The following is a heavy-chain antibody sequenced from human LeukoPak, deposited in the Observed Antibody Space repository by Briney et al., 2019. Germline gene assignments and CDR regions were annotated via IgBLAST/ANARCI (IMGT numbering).Heavy chain of an antibody. V-gene: IGHV1-2*02. J-gene: IGHJ5*02. CDR2: TNPNSGGT. CDR1: GYTFTGYY. D-gene: IGHD3-10*01. Sequence: ASVKVSCEASGYTFTGYYMHWVREAPGQGLEWMGWTNPNSGGTNYAQKFQGRVTMTRDTSISTAYMELSRVRSEDTAVYDCARGLARITRVRGVIIRNWFDPWGQGTLVPVSS. CDR3: ARGLARITRVRGVIIRNWFDP.